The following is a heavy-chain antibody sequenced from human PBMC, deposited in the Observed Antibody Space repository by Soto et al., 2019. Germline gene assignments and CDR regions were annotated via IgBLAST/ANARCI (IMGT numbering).Heavy chain of an antibody. J-gene: IGHJ4*02. Sequence: QVQLVESGGGVVQPGRSLRLSCAASGFTFSSYGMHWVRQAPGKGLEWVAVISYDGSNKYYADSVKGRFTISRDNSKKKRYLQMNSLRAEDTAVYYCAKDHVRVVVAAAFDYWGQGTLVTVSS. CDR1: GFTFSSYG. CDR3: AKDHVRVVVAAAFDY. V-gene: IGHV3-30*18. CDR2: ISYDGSNK. D-gene: IGHD2-15*01.